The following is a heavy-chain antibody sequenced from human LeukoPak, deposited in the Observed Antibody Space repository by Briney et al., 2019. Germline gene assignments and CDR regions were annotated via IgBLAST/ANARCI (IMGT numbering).Heavy chain of an antibody. J-gene: IGHJ4*02. CDR3: ARARRDGAIDY. V-gene: IGHV4-31*03. CDR1: GGSLSRGGYY. CDR2: IYYSGST. Sequence: SETLSLTCTVSGGSLSRGGYYCSWIRQHPGKGLEWIGYIYYSGSTYYNPSLKSRVTILVDTSKNQFSLKLSSVTAADTAVYYCARARRDGAIDYWGQGTLVTVSS. D-gene: IGHD5-24*01.